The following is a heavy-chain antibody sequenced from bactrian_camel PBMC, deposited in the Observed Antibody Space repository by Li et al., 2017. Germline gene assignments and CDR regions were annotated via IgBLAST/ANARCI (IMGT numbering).Heavy chain of an antibody. CDR3: VRGGGSWSN. J-gene: IGHJ4*01. V-gene: IGHV3S1*01. D-gene: IGHD6*01. CDR2: IATGSGNT. Sequence: HVQLVESGGGSVQAGGSLRLSCAAASGYSAVTLCMAWFRQAPGKEREGVARIATGSGNTYYADSVKGRFTISQDNVKNTVYLQMNSLKSEDTAVYYCVRGGGSWSNWGQGTQVTVS. CDR1: GYSAVTLC.